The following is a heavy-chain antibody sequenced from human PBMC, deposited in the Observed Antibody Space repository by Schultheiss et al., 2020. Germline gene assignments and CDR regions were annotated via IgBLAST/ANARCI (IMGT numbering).Heavy chain of an antibody. CDR2: ISAYNGNT. J-gene: IGHJ6*02. CDR3: ARDYSALGYDILTGDWSYYYYYGMDV. D-gene: IGHD3-9*01. CDR1: GYTFTSYG. Sequence: ASVKVSCKASGYTFTSYGISWVRQAPGQGLEWMGWISAYNGNTNYAQKLQGRVTMTTDTSTSTAYMELRSLRSDDTAVYYCARDYSALGYDILTGDWSYYYYYGMDVWGQGTTVTGSS. V-gene: IGHV1-18*01.